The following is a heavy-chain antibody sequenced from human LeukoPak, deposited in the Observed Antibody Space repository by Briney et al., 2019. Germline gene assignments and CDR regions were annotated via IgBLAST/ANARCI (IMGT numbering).Heavy chain of an antibody. Sequence: PGGSLRLSCAASGFTFSSYAMSWVRQAPGKGLEWVSVISGSGGSTYYADSVKGRFTISRDNSKNTLYLQMNSLRAEDTAVYYCAREVRYFDWLLPDYYYGMDVWGQGTTVTVSS. CDR2: ISGSGGST. J-gene: IGHJ6*02. D-gene: IGHD3-9*01. CDR3: AREVRYFDWLLPDYYYGMDV. CDR1: GFTFSSYA. V-gene: IGHV3-23*01.